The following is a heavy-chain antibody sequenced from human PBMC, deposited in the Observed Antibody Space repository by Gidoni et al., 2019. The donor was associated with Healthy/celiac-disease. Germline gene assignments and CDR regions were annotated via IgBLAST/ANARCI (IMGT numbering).Heavy chain of an antibody. CDR1: GYTFTSYY. J-gene: IGHJ5*02. V-gene: IGHV1-46*01. D-gene: IGHD3-9*01. CDR2: INPSGGST. CDR3: ARDHGILTGYILGWFDP. Sequence: QVQLVQSGAEVKKPGASVKVSCKASGYTFTSYYMHWVRQAPGQGLEWMGIINPSGGSTSYAQKFQGRVTMTRDTSTSTVYMELSSLRSEDTAVYYCARDHGILTGYILGWFDPWGQGTLVTVSS.